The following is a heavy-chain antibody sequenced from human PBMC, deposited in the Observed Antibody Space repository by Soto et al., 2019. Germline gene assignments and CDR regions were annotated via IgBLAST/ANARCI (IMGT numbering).Heavy chain of an antibody. CDR3: ARDEDTAMVRDYYYYGMYV. CDR1: GGTFSSYA. V-gene: IGHV1-69*13. J-gene: IGHJ6*02. D-gene: IGHD5-18*01. CDR2: IIPIFGTA. Sequence: GASVKVSCKASGGTFSSYAISWVRQAPGQGLEWMGGIIPIFGTANYAQKFQGRVTITADESTSTAYMELSSLRSEDTAVYYCARDEDTAMVRDYYYYGMYVWGQGTTVTVS.